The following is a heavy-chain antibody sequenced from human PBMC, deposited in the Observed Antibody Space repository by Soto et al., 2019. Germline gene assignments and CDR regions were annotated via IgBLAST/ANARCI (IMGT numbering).Heavy chain of an antibody. CDR2: ISWNSGSI. CDR1: GFTFDGYA. D-gene: IGHD2-2*01. Sequence: GGSLRLSCAASGFTFDGYAMHWVRQAPGKGLEWVSGISWNSGSIGYADSVKGRFTIPRDNAKNSLYLQMNSLRAEDTALYYCAKAYGLSTDYYMDVWGKGTTVTVSS. V-gene: IGHV3-9*01. J-gene: IGHJ6*03. CDR3: AKAYGLSTDYYMDV.